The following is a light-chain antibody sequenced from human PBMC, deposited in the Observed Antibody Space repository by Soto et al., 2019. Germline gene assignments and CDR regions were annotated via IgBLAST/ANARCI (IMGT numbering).Light chain of an antibody. V-gene: IGLV1-44*01. Sequence: QSVLTQPPSASGTPGQRVTISCSGSSSNIGSNTVNWYQQFPGTAPKLLIYNNNQRPSGVPDRFSGSKSGTSASLAISGLQSEDEADYYCATWDGTLNGPNVVFGGGTKVTVL. CDR1: SSNIGSNT. J-gene: IGLJ2*01. CDR3: ATWDGTLNGPNVV. CDR2: NNN.